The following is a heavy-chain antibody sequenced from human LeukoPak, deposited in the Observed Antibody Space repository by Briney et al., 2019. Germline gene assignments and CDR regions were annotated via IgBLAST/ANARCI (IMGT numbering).Heavy chain of an antibody. V-gene: IGHV1-2*02. CDR1: GYTFTGYY. D-gene: IGHD2-2*01. CDR2: INPNSGGT. J-gene: IGHJ4*02. Sequence: ASVKVSCKATGYTFTGYYMHWVRQAPGQGLEWMGWINPNSGGTNYAQKFRGRVTMTRDTSISTAYMELSRLRSDDTAVYYCARDPDIVVVPAAKEGNYWGQGTLVTVSS. CDR3: ARDPDIVVVPAAKEGNY.